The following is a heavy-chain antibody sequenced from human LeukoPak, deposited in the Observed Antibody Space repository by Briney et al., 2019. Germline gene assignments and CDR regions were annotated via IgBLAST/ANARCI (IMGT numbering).Heavy chain of an antibody. CDR1: GFTFDDYA. D-gene: IGHD3-22*01. CDR3: AKDIEYDSSGYYLDPEYYFDY. CDR2: TSGDGGST. V-gene: IGHV3-43*02. Sequence: GGSLRLSCAASGFTFDDYAMHWVRQAPGKGLEWVSLTSGDGGSTYYADSVKGRFTISRDNSKNSLYLQMNSLRTEDTALYYCAKDIEYDSSGYYLDPEYYFDYWGQGTLVTVSS. J-gene: IGHJ4*02.